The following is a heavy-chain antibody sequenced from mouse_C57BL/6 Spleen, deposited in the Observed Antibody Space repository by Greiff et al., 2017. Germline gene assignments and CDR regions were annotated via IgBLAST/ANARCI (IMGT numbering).Heavy chain of an antibody. J-gene: IGHJ4*01. CDR3: TDYDGGYAMDY. CDR2: IDPETGGT. CDR1: GYTFTDYE. Sequence: QVQLKESGAELVRPGASVTLSCKASGYTFTDYEMHWVKQTPVHGLEWIGAIDPETGGTAYNQKFKGKAILTADKSSSTAYMELRSLTSEDSAVYYCTDYDGGYAMDYWGQGTSVTVSS. V-gene: IGHV1-15*01. D-gene: IGHD2-4*01.